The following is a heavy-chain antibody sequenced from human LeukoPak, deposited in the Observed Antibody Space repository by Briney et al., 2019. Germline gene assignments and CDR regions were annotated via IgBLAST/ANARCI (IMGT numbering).Heavy chain of an antibody. J-gene: IGHJ4*02. CDR1: GFTFTNYW. V-gene: IGHV3-7*01. CDR2: IKQDRSEK. CDR3: ARLREIPVFGVVTKSTSYFDY. Sequence: PGGSLRLSCAASGFTFTNYWMSWVRQAPGKGLELVANIKQDRSEKYYVDSVKGRFTISRDNAKKSLYLQMKSLRAEDTAVYYCARLREIPVFGVVTKSTSYFDYWGQGTLVTVSS. D-gene: IGHD3-3*01.